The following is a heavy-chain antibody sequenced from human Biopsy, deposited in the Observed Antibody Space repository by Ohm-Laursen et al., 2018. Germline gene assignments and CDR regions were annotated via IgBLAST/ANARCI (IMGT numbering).Heavy chain of an antibody. CDR1: GGSVSSGGFY. CDR2: IYYSGTT. Sequence: SQTLSLTCTVSGGSVSSGGFYWSWIRQPPGRGLEWIRHIYYSGTTYYNPSLKSLVTISVDTSKNQFSPKLNSVTAADTAVYYCARRPYGGTRYWYFDLWGRGTLVTVSS. V-gene: IGHV4-31*01. CDR3: ARRPYGGTRYWYFDL. J-gene: IGHJ2*01. D-gene: IGHD4-23*01.